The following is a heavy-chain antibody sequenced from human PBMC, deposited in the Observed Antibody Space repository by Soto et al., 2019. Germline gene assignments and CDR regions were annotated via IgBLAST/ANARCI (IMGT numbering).Heavy chain of an antibody. CDR2: IRTKSNNFAT. CDR3: SRHQEGRSMVFYGMDV. D-gene: IGHD3-10*01. Sequence: WSLRLSCAASGFTLSGSDIHWVRQASGKGLEWVGRIRTKSNNFATSYAESVRGRFTISRDDSDNTASLQMSSLKTEDTAIYYCSRHQEGRSMVFYGMDVWGQGTTVTVSS. CDR1: GFTLSGSD. V-gene: IGHV3-73*01. J-gene: IGHJ6*02.